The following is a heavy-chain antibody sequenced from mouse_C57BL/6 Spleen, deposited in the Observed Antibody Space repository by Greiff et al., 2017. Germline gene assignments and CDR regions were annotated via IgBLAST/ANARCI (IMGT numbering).Heavy chain of an antibody. CDR2: INYDGSST. V-gene: IGHV5-16*01. D-gene: IGHD1-1*01. CDR3: ARAPFYYGSSYLGYFDY. Sequence: EVKVVESEGGLVQPGSSMKLSCTASGFTFSDYYMAWVRQVPEKGLEWVANINYDGSSTYYLDSLKSRFIISRDNAKNILYLQMSSLKSEDTATYYCARAPFYYGSSYLGYFDYWGQGTTLTVSS. CDR1: GFTFSDYY. J-gene: IGHJ2*01.